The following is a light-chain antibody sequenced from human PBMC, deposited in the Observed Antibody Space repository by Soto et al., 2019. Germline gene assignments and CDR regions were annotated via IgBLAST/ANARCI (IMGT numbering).Light chain of an antibody. V-gene: IGKV3-20*01. CDR1: QSVSIK. CDR2: GAS. Sequence: DIVMTQSPATLSVSPGERATLSCRASQSVSIKLAWYQQKPGQAPRLLIYGASNRATGIPDRFSGSGSGTDFTLTISRLEPEDFAVYYCQQYGSSGTFGQGTKVDIK. CDR3: QQYGSSGT. J-gene: IGKJ1*01.